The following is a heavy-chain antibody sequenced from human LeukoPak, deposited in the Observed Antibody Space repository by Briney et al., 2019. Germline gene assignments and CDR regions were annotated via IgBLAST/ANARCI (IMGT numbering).Heavy chain of an antibody. CDR3: ARDRHRYSYDTGGYPPY. V-gene: IGHV3-74*01. CDR2: INSDGIRT. Sequence: GGSLRLSCAASGFTFNSFWMYWVRQVPGKGLLWVARINSDGIRTSHADSVKGRFTSSRDNANNSLYLQMNSLRAEDTAVYYCARDRHRYSYDTGGYPPYWGQGTLVTVSS. CDR1: GFTFNSFW. J-gene: IGHJ4*02. D-gene: IGHD3-22*01.